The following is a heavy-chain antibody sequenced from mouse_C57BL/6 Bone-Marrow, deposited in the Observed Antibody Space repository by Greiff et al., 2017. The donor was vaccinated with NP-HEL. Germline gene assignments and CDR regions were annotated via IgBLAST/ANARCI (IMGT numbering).Heavy chain of an antibody. V-gene: IGHV2-9*01. Sequence: VKLMESGPGLVAPSQSLSITCTVSGFSLTSYGVDWVRQPPGKGLEWLGVIWGGGSTNYNSALMSRLSISKDNSKSQVFLKMNSLQTDDTAMYYCAKRGDDGYPHWYFDVWGTGTTVTVSS. CDR1: GFSLTSYG. J-gene: IGHJ1*03. CDR3: AKRGDDGYPHWYFDV. CDR2: IWGGGST. D-gene: IGHD2-3*01.